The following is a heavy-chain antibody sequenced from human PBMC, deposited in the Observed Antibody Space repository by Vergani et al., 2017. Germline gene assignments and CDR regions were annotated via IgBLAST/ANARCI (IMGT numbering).Heavy chain of an antibody. CDR1: GESIRSGSHY. CDR2: IHTGGST. V-gene: IGHV4-61*02. D-gene: IGHD3-10*01. CDR3: ARNGPVLLWFGKGLDV. Sequence: QVKLQESGPGLLKPSQTLSLTCTVSGESIRSGSHYWSWIRQPAGKGPEWIGHIHTGGSTDLNPSFKSRVSISVDTSKNQFSLKLSSVTAADTAVYFCARNGPVLLWFGKGLDVWGQGTTATVSS. J-gene: IGHJ6*02.